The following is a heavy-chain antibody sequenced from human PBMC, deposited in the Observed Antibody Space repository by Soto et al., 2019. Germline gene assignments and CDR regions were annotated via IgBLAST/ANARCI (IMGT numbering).Heavy chain of an antibody. J-gene: IGHJ4*02. D-gene: IGHD3-22*01. CDR2: INSDGSST. CDR1: GFTFSSYW. Sequence: EVQLVESGGGLVQPGGSLRLSCAASGFTFSSYWMHWVRQAPGKGLVWVSRINSDGSSTSYADSVKGRFTISRDNAKNTLYLQMNSLRAEGTAVYYCARGAASSGYLTTLDYWGQGTLVTVSS. V-gene: IGHV3-74*01. CDR3: ARGAASSGYLTTLDY.